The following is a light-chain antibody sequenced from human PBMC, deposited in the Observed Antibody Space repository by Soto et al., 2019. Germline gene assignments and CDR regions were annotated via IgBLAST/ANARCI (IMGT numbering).Light chain of an antibody. CDR1: QNIRIY. CDR3: QQSYSTPAWT. J-gene: IGKJ1*01. Sequence: DIQMTQSPSSLSASVGDRITITCRASQNIRIYLNWYQQKPGKAPNLLIFGASSLHSGVSSRFSGSGSGTDFTLTISSLQPEDSATYFCQQSYSTPAWTFGQGTKVDIK. CDR2: GAS. V-gene: IGKV1-39*01.